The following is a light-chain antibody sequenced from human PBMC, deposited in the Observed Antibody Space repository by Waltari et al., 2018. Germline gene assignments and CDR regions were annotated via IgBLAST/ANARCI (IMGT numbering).Light chain of an antibody. CDR1: QTVSTIS. CDR2: GAS. Sequence: EIVLTQSPGTLSLSPGERATLSCWGSQTVSTISLRWYQQKPGQAPRLLIYGASNRATGIPDRFSGSGSGTDFTLTISRLEPEDFAVYYCQQYDGSVVTFGGGTKVEIK. J-gene: IGKJ4*01. V-gene: IGKV3-20*01. CDR3: QQYDGSVVT.